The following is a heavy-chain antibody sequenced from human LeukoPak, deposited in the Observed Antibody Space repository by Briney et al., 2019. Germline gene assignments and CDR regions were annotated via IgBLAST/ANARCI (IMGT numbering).Heavy chain of an antibody. J-gene: IGHJ4*02. Sequence: GGSLRLSCAASGFTFSSYAMHWVRQAPGKELEWVAVISHDGSNKYYADSVKGRFTISRDNSKNTLYLQMNSLRAEDTAVYYCARGVVVVVAASLDYWGQGTLVTVSS. V-gene: IGHV3-30-3*01. CDR3: ARGVVVVVAASLDY. CDR2: ISHDGSNK. CDR1: GFTFSSYA. D-gene: IGHD2-15*01.